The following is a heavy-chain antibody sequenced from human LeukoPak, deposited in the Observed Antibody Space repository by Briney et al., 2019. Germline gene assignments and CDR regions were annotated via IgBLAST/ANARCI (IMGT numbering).Heavy chain of an antibody. V-gene: IGHV4-39*07. J-gene: IGHJ4*02. CDR1: GGSISSSSYY. CDR2: IYYSGST. Sequence: SETLSLTCTVSGGSISSSSYYWGWIRQPPGKGLEWIGSIYYSGSTYYNPSLKSRVTISVDTSKNQFSLKLSSVTAADTAVYYCARDQRGYYDSSGYSNWGQGTLVTVSS. CDR3: ARDQRGYYDSSGYSN. D-gene: IGHD3-22*01.